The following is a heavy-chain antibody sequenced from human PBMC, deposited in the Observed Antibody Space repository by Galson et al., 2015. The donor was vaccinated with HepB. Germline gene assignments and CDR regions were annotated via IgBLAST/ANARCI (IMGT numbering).Heavy chain of an antibody. CDR2: ISSSSSYI. CDR1: GFTFSTYS. V-gene: IGHV3-21*01. Sequence: SLRLSCAASGFTFSTYSMNWVRQAPGKGLEWVSSISSSSSYIYYADSVKGRFTISRDNAKNSLYLQMNSLRAEYTAVYYCARDESKYYYDSSGYYLVYWGQGTLVTVSS. CDR3: ARDESKYYYDSSGYYLVY. D-gene: IGHD3-22*01. J-gene: IGHJ4*02.